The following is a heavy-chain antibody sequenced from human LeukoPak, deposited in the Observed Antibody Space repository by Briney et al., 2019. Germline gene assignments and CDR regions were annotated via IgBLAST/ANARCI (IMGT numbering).Heavy chain of an antibody. V-gene: IGHV3-23*01. CDR1: GLTFSSYA. CDR3: AKDRAVAGTGRKSKYFAF. CDR2: ITGGGGSS. J-gene: IGHJ4*02. D-gene: IGHD6-19*01. Sequence: GASLKLSCAASGLTFSSYAMSWVRQAPGKGLEWVSVITGGGGSSHYADSVKGRFTISRDNSKNTLFLQMNSLTAEDTVVYYCAKDRAVAGTGRKSKYFAFWGQGTPSPSPQ.